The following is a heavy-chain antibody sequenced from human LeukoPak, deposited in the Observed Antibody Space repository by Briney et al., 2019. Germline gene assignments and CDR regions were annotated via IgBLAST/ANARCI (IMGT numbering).Heavy chain of an antibody. CDR3: AIDFEYSGYSSSNFDY. Sequence: GGSLRLSCAASGFTFSSYAMSWVRQAPGKGLEWVSGISGSGGSTYYAGSVKGRFTISRDNSKNTLFLQMNSLRAEDTAVYYCAIDFEYSGYSSSNFDYWGQGTLVTVSS. D-gene: IGHD6-13*01. CDR2: ISGSGGST. V-gene: IGHV3-23*01. CDR1: GFTFSSYA. J-gene: IGHJ4*02.